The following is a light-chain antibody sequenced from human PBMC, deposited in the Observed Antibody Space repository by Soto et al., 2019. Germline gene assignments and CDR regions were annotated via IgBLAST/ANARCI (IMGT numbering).Light chain of an antibody. CDR3: QQYGSSLIT. CDR1: QSVSSY. Sequence: EIVLTQSPATLSLSPGERATLSCRASQSVSSYLAWYQQKPGQAPRLLIYDASRRATGIPDRFSGSGSGTDFALTISRLEPEDFAVYYCQQYGSSLITFGQGTRLGL. V-gene: IGKV3-20*01. CDR2: DAS. J-gene: IGKJ5*01.